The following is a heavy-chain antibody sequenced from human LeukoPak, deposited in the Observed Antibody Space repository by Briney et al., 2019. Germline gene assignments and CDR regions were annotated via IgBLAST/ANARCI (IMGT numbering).Heavy chain of an antibody. CDR2: IYHSGST. V-gene: IGHV4-38-2*02. D-gene: IGHD3-3*01. J-gene: IGHJ5*02. CDR1: GYSISSGYY. Sequence: SETLSLTCTVSGYSISSGYYWGWIRQPPGKGLEWIGSIYHSGSTYYNPSLESRVTISVDTSKNQFSLKLSSVTAADTAVYYCARVDGVVTSLDPWGQGTLVTVSS. CDR3: ARVDGVVTSLDP.